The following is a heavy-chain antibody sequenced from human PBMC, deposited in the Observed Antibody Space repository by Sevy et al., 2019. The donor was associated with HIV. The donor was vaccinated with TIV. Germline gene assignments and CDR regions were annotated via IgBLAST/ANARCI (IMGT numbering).Heavy chain of an antibody. CDR3: AKDVSDYVWGSYRYTNWFDP. D-gene: IGHD3-16*02. Sequence: GESLKISCAASGFTFSSYAMSWVRQAPGKGLEWVSAISGSGGSTYYADSVKGRFTISRDNCKNTLYLQMNSRRAEDTAVYYCAKDVSDYVWGSYRYTNWFDPWGQGTLVTVSS. V-gene: IGHV3-23*01. CDR2: ISGSGGST. CDR1: GFTFSSYA. J-gene: IGHJ5*02.